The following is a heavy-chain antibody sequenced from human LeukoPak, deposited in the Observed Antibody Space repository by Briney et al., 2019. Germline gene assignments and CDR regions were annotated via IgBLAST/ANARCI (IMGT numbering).Heavy chain of an antibody. V-gene: IGHV3-23*01. J-gene: IGHJ6*03. Sequence: GGSLRLSCAASGFTFSSYGMSWVRQAPGKGLEWVSAISGSGGSTYYADSVKGRFTISRDNSKNTLYLQMNSLRAEDTAVYYCAKAGIAVADYYYYMDVWGKGTTVTVSS. D-gene: IGHD6-19*01. CDR1: GFTFSSYG. CDR3: AKAGIAVADYYYYMDV. CDR2: ISGSGGST.